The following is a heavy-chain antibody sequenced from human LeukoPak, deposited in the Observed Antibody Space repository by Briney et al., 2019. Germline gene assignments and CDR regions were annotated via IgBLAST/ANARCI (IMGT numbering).Heavy chain of an antibody. CDR3: ARPREMATIKTDFDY. V-gene: IGHV1-2*02. D-gene: IGHD5-24*01. J-gene: IGHJ4*01. CDR1: GYTFTNYG. CDR2: INPNSGGT. Sequence: GSVNVSCKPSGYTFTNYGFTWVRPAPGQGLEWMGWINPNSGGTNYAQKFQGRVTMTRDTSISTAYMELSRLRSDDTAVYYCARPREMATIKTDFDYWGPGNLGSVSS.